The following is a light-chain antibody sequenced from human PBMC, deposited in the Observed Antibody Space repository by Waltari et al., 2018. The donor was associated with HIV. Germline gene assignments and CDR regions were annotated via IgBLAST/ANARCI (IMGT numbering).Light chain of an antibody. CDR2: SNI. CDR3: SAWDASLGAWM. J-gene: IGLJ3*02. V-gene: IGLV1-44*01. CDR1: TSHLRTNN. Sequence: QSVLTQPPSASGTPGQRIIISCSGSTSHLRTNNVNWYQQLPGTTPRLLIHSNIQRPSGVPDRFSGSRSGTSASLAISGLQSEDEADYYCSAWDASLGAWMFGGGTKLTVL.